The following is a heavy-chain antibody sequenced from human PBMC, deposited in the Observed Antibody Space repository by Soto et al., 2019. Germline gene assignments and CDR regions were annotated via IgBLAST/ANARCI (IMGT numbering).Heavy chain of an antibody. D-gene: IGHD3-22*01. V-gene: IGHV3-48*03. Sequence: LRLSCAASGFTFSSYEMNWVRQAPGKGLEWVSYISSSGSTIYYADSVKGRFTISRDNAKNSLYLQMNSLRAEDTAVYYCARDRGYYYDSSGYHDAFDIWGQGTMVTVSS. J-gene: IGHJ3*02. CDR2: ISSSGSTI. CDR3: ARDRGYYYDSSGYHDAFDI. CDR1: GFTFSSYE.